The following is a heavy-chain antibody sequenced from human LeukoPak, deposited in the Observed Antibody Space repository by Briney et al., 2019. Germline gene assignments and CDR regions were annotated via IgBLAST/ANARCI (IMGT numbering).Heavy chain of an antibody. D-gene: IGHD1-26*01. CDR2: IYYSGST. CDR1: GGSISSGGYY. J-gene: IGHJ3*02. Sequence: SQTLSLTCTVSGGSISSGGYYWSWIRQHPGKGLEWIGYIYYSGSTYYNPSLKSRVTISVDTSKNQFSLKLSSVTAADTAVYYCAGSRAGRSDAFDIWGQGTMVTVSS. CDR3: AGSRAGRSDAFDI. V-gene: IGHV4-31*03.